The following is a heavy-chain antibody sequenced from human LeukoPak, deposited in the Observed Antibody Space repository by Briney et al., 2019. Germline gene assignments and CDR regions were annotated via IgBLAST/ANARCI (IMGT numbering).Heavy chain of an antibody. D-gene: IGHD2-2*01. J-gene: IGHJ3*02. V-gene: IGHV1-69*13. Sequence: SVKVSCKASGGTFSSYAISWVRQAPGQGLEWMGGIIPIFGTANYAQKFQGRVTITADESTSTAYMELSSLRSEDTAVYYCARSRVGYCSSTSCYEEAFDIWGQGTMVTVSS. CDR2: IIPIFGTA. CDR3: ARSRVGYCSSTSCYEEAFDI. CDR1: GGTFSSYA.